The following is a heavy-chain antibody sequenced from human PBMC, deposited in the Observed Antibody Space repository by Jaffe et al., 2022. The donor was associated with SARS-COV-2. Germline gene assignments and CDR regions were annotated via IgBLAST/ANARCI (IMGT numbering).Heavy chain of an antibody. Sequence: QLQLQESGPGVVKPSETLSLTCSVSGGSISSSNYYWGWIRQPPGKGLEWIGSIYYSGSTYYNPSLKSRVTISVDTSKNQFSLKLTSVTAADTAVYYCAREGAGSKSFDYWGQGTLVTVSS. J-gene: IGHJ4*02. V-gene: IGHV4-39*02. CDR3: AREGAGSKSFDY. D-gene: IGHD3-16*01. CDR1: GGSISSSNYY. CDR2: IYYSGST.